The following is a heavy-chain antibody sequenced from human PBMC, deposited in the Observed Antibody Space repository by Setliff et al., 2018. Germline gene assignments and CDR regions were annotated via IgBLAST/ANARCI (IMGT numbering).Heavy chain of an antibody. CDR2: INNYSFKT. J-gene: IGHJ4*02. V-gene: IGHV1-18*01. D-gene: IGHD3-22*01. CDR1: GYTFTNYG. Sequence: APVKVSCKTSGYTFTNYGITWVRQAPGQGLEWMGWINNYSFKTNYPQKFLGRVTVTTDTSTGTAYMELGSLTSDDTAIYYCARINFYVSSGYYYAPDYWGPGTLVTVSS. CDR3: ARINFYVSSGYYYAPDY.